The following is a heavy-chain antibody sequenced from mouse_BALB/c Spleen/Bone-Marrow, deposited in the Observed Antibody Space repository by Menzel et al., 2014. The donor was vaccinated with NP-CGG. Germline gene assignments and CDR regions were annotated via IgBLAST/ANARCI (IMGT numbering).Heavy chain of an antibody. CDR2: INPNNSDT. Sequence: VQLQQSGPELVKPGASVKISSKTSGYTFTEYTMHRVKQSHGKSLEWIGGINPNNSDTTYNQKFKGKATLTVDKSSSTAYMELRSLTSEDSAVYFCARFNYFYAMDYWGQGTSVTVSS. J-gene: IGHJ4*01. CDR3: ARFNYFYAMDY. D-gene: IGHD2-1*01. V-gene: IGHV1-18*01. CDR1: GYTFTEYT.